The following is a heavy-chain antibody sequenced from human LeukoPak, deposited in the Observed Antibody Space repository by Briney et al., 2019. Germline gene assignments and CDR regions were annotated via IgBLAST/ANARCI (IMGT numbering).Heavy chain of an antibody. CDR1: GFTFSSYA. CDR3: AKVKAAARGAGADY. Sequence: GGSLRLSCAASGFTFSSYAMSWVRQAPGKGLEWVSAISGSGGSTYYADSVKGRFTISRDNSKNTLYLQMNSLRAEDTAVYYCAKVKAAARGAGADYWGQGTLVTVSS. CDR2: ISGSGGST. D-gene: IGHD6-13*01. J-gene: IGHJ4*02. V-gene: IGHV3-23*01.